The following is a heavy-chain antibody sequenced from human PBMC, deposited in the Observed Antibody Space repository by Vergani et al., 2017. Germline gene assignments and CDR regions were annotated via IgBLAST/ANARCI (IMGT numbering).Heavy chain of an antibody. J-gene: IGHJ4*02. CDR2: ISGSGVST. CDR1: GFTFSSYT. Sequence: EVQLLESGGGLVQPGGSLRLSCAASGFTFSSYTMTWVRQAPGKGLEWVSAISGSGVSTYYADSVKGRFTISRDNSKNTLYLQMNSLRAEDTAIFYCAKSIRIVVQAAYFDYWGQGTLVTVSS. CDR3: AKSIRIVVQAAYFDY. V-gene: IGHV3-23*01. D-gene: IGHD2-2*01.